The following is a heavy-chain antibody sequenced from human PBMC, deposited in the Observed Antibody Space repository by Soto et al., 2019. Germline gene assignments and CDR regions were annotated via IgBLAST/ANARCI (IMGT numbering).Heavy chain of an antibody. V-gene: IGHV1-3*01. D-gene: IGHD2-15*01. CDR2: INAGNGNT. J-gene: IGHJ6*03. CDR1: GYTFTSHV. CDR3: AREYCFSSSCSTSYRDV. Sequence: ASVKVSCKASGYTFTSHVMHWVRQAPGQGLEWMGWINAGNGNTKYSQKFQGRVAITRDTSASTAYMELSSLRSEDTAVYYCAREYCFSSSCSTSYRDVGGTGTTVTSS.